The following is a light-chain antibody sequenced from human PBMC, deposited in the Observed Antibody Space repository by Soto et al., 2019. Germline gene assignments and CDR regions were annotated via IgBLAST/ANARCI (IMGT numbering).Light chain of an antibody. V-gene: IGLV1-51*01. Sequence: QSVLTQPPSVSSAPGQKVTISCSGSSSNIGRNYVSWYQHLPGTAPKLPIYDNDKRPSGIPDRFSGSKSGTSATLGITGLQTGDEADYYCGAWDNSLSVVVFGGGTKVTVL. CDR2: DND. J-gene: IGLJ2*01. CDR3: GAWDNSLSVVV. CDR1: SSNIGRNY.